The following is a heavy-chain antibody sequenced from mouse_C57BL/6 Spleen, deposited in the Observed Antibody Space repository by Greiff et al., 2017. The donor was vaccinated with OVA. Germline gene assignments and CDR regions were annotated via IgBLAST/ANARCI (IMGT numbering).Heavy chain of an antibody. CDR3: ARDGSSGMYCDV. J-gene: IGHJ1*03. V-gene: IGHV1-82*01. Sequence: VQLQESGPELVKPGASVKISCKASGYAFSSSWMNWVKQRPGKGLEWIGRIYPGDGDTNSNGKFKGKATLTADKSSSTAYMQLSSLTSEDAAVDFCARDGSSGMYCDVWGTGTTVTVSS. CDR2: IYPGDGDT. D-gene: IGHD1-1*01. CDR1: GYAFSSSW.